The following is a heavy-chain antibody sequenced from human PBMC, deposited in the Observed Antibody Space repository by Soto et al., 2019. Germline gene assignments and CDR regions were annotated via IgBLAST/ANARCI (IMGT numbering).Heavy chain of an antibody. CDR2: ITTGSAYI. CDR1: GFTFNTYD. CDR3: VRSGPARLLRRSWFDP. D-gene: IGHD2-21*01. J-gene: IGHJ5*02. V-gene: IGHV3-21*01. Sequence: EVQLVESGGGLVKPGGSLRLSCAASGFTFNTYDMNWVRQAPGKGLEWVSSITTGSAYIYYADSLKGRITISRDNAKNSLFLQINSVEAGDTALYYCVRSGPARLLRRSWFDPWGQGTLVTVSS.